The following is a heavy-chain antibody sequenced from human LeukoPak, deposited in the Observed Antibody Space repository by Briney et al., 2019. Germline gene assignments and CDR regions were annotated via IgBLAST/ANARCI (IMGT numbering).Heavy chain of an antibody. Sequence: SETLSLTCAVYGGSFSGYYWSWIRQPPGKGLEWIGEINHSGSTNYNPSLKSRVTISVDTSKNKFSLKLSSVTAADTAVYYCASVGRGSSPTRNFDYRGQGTLVTASS. J-gene: IGHJ4*02. V-gene: IGHV4-34*01. D-gene: IGHD6-13*01. CDR3: ASVGRGSSPTRNFDY. CDR2: INHSGST. CDR1: GGSFSGYY.